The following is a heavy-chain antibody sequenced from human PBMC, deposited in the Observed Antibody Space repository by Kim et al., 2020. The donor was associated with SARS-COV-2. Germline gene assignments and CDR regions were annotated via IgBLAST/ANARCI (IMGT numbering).Heavy chain of an antibody. Sequence: GSLRLSCAASGFTFSSYSMNWVRQAPGKGLEWVSSITSSSYIYYADSVKGRFTISRDNAKNSLYLQMNSLRAEDTAVYYCARSPRYYDFWRTEDYSNYW. CDR2: ITSSSYI. J-gene: IGHJ4*01. CDR3: ARSPRYYDFWRTEDYSNY. CDR1: GFTFSSYS. D-gene: IGHD3-3*01. V-gene: IGHV3-21*01.